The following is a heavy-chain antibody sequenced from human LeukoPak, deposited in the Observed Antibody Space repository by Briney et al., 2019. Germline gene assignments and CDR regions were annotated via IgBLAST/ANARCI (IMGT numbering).Heavy chain of an antibody. CDR2: ISSSSSYI. V-gene: IGHV3-21*01. Sequence: PGGSLRLYCAASGFTFSSYSMNWVRQAPGKGLEWVSSISSSSSYIYYADSVKGRFTISRDNAKNSLYLQMNSLRAEDTAVYYCARVSYSSGWYGAPDAFDIWGQGTMVTVSS. D-gene: IGHD6-19*01. CDR3: ARVSYSSGWYGAPDAFDI. J-gene: IGHJ3*02. CDR1: GFTFSSYS.